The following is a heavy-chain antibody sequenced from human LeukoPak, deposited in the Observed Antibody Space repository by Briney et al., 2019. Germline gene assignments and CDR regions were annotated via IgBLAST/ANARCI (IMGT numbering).Heavy chain of an antibody. Sequence: GRSLRLSCAASGFTFSSYGMHWVRQAPGKGLEWVAVISYDGSNKYYADSVKGRFTISRDNSKSTLNLQMNGLRAEDTALYYCARMITLVRGVVSRTFDHWGQGTLVTVSS. D-gene: IGHD3-10*01. CDR1: GFTFSSYG. CDR3: ARMITLVRGVVSRTFDH. V-gene: IGHV3-30*03. CDR2: ISYDGSNK. J-gene: IGHJ4*02.